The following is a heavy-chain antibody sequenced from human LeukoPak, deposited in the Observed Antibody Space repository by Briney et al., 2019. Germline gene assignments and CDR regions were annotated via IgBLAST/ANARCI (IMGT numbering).Heavy chain of an antibody. D-gene: IGHD2-15*01. CDR2: ISSSSSYI. Sequence: PGGSLRLSCAASGFTFSSYSMNWVRQAPGKGLEWVSSISSSSSYIYYADSVKGRFTISRGNAKNSLYLQMNSLRAEDTAVYYCARDEGYCSGGSCPPDYWGQGTLVTVSS. V-gene: IGHV3-21*01. J-gene: IGHJ4*02. CDR3: ARDEGYCSGGSCPPDY. CDR1: GFTFSSYS.